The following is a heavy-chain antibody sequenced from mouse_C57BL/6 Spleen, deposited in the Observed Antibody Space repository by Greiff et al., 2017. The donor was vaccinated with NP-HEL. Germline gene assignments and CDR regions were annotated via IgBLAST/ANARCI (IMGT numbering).Heavy chain of an antibody. Sequence: EVKLMESGEGLVKPGGSLKLSCAASGFTFSSYAMSWVRQTPEKRLEWVAYISSGGDYIYYADTVKGRFTISRDNARNTLYLQMSSLKSEDTAMYYCTRERGYYYGSSYLWYFDVWGTGTTVTVSS. J-gene: IGHJ1*03. CDR1: GFTFSSYA. V-gene: IGHV5-9-1*02. D-gene: IGHD1-1*01. CDR3: TRERGYYYGSSYLWYFDV. CDR2: ISSGGDYI.